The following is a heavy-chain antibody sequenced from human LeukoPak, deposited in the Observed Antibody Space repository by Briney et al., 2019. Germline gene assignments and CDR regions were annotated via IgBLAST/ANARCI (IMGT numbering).Heavy chain of an antibody. CDR3: VRGLTTVATWLYL. D-gene: IGHD4-17*01. Sequence: ASVKVSCKASGYTFTGYLMHWVRQAPGQGLEWMGWISPNSGDTKYAQKFQGRVTMTRGTSISTAYMEVSRPRSDDTAVYYCVRGLTTVATWLYLWGRGTLVTVSS. CDR1: GYTFTGYL. CDR2: ISPNSGDT. V-gene: IGHV1-2*02. J-gene: IGHJ2*01.